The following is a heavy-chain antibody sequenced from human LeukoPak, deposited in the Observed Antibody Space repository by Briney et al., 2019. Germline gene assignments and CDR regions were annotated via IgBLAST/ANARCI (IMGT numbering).Heavy chain of an antibody. CDR1: GFTFDDYT. CDR3: AIIPLGGRFDY. D-gene: IGHD3-16*02. V-gene: IGHV3-43*01. Sequence: PGGSLRLSCAASGFTFDDYTMYWVRQAPGKGLEWVSLISWDGASTSYADSVKGRFTIARDNRKNFLFLQMNNLRTEDTALYYCAIIPLGGRFDYWGQGTLVIVSS. CDR2: ISWDGAST. J-gene: IGHJ4*02.